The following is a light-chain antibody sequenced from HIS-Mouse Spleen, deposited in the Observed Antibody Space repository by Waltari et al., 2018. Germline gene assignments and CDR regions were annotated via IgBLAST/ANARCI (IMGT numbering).Light chain of an antibody. J-gene: IGLJ3*02. Sequence: SYELTQPPSVSVSPGQTAMITCSGDALPKQYAYWYQQKPGQAPVLVIYKDSERPSGSPERFSGSSSGTTVTLTISGVQAEDEADYYCQSADSSGTGWVFGGGTKLTVL. CDR3: QSADSSGTGWV. CDR2: KDS. CDR1: ALPKQY. V-gene: IGLV3-25*03.